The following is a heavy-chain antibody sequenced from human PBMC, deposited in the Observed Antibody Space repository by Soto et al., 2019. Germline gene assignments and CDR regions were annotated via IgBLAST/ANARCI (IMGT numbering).Heavy chain of an antibody. Sequence: QVQLQESGPGLVKPSETLSLSCTVSGGSIATYYWSWIRQPPGKGPEWIGYIYYSVSTKYNPSLESRVTISVDTSNTQFSLKLSSVTAADTAVYYCARVGMATNLFDSWGQGTLVTVSS. J-gene: IGHJ4*02. CDR2: IYYSVST. CDR1: GGSIATYY. D-gene: IGHD5-12*01. CDR3: ARVGMATNLFDS. V-gene: IGHV4-59*01.